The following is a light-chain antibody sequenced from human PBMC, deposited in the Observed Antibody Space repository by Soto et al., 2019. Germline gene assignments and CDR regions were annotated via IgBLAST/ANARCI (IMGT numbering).Light chain of an antibody. CDR2: EVS. J-gene: IGLJ1*01. CDR3: CSYAGSYTFPYV. CDR1: SSDVGGYNY. Sequence: QSALTQPPSASGSPGQSVTISCTGTSSDVGGYNYVSWYQQHPGKAPKLMIYEVSKRPSGVPDRFSGSKSGNTASLTISGLQAEDEADYYCCSYAGSYTFPYVFGTGTQLTVL. V-gene: IGLV2-8*01.